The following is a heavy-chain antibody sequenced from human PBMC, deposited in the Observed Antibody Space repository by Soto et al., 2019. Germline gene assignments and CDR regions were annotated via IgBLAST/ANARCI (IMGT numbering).Heavy chain of an antibody. CDR1: GFTFSSYA. J-gene: IGHJ4*02. Sequence: PGGSLRLSCAASGFTFSSYAMHWVRQAPGKGLEWVAVISYDGSNKYYADSVKGRFTISRDNSKNTLYLQMNSLRAEDTAVYYCARDRSSSYYGLRGYSYVGYWGQGTLVTVSS. D-gene: IGHD5-18*01. CDR3: ARDRSSSYYGLRGYSYVGY. V-gene: IGHV3-30-3*01. CDR2: ISYDGSNK.